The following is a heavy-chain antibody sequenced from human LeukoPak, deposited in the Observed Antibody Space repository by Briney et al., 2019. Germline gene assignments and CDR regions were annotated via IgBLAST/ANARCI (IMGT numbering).Heavy chain of an antibody. CDR1: GXSFSGYX. D-gene: IGHD4-23*01. CDR2: INHSGST. V-gene: IGHV4-34*01. Sequence: SEXLSLTCXVYGXSFSGYXXSWIRQPPGKGLEWXGEINHSGSTNYNPSLKSRVTISVDTSKNQFSLKLSSVTAADTAVYYCARGFRRTMSAAYYGGKGYYFDYWGQGTLVTVSS. J-gene: IGHJ4*02. CDR3: ARGFRRTMSAAYYGGKGYYFDY.